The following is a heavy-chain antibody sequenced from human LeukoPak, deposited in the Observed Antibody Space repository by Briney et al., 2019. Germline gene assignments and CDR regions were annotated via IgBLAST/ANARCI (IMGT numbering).Heavy chain of an antibody. J-gene: IGHJ4*02. CDR2: IYYSGST. V-gene: IGHV4-59*01. CDR1: GGSISSYY. Sequence: SETLSLTCTVSGGSISSYYWSWIRQPPGKGLEWIGYIYYSGSTNYNPSLKSRVTISPETSKNQFSLKLTSVTAADTAVYYCARGRSSGCYDCWGQGTLVTVSS. D-gene: IGHD6-19*01. CDR3: ARGRSSGCYDC.